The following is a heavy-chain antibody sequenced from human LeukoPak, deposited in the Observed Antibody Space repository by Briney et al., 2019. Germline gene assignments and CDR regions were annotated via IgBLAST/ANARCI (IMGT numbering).Heavy chain of an antibody. D-gene: IGHD3-22*01. CDR2: IYYSGST. J-gene: IGHJ2*01. CDR1: GGSISSGDYY. Sequence: SETLSLTCTVSGGSISSGDYYWSWIRQPPGKGLEWIGYIYYSGSTNYNPSLKSRVTISVDTSKNQFSLKLSSVTAADTAVYYCAREYRYYDSSGYYEAWYFDLWGRGTLVTVSS. CDR3: AREYRYYDSSGYYEAWYFDL. V-gene: IGHV4-61*08.